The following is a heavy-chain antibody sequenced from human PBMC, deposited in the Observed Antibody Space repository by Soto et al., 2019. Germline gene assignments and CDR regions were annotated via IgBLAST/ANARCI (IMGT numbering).Heavy chain of an antibody. J-gene: IGHJ4*02. CDR1: GFTFSSYG. CDR3: ARDQQWLVRFNFDF. CDR2: IWYDGSNK. D-gene: IGHD6-19*01. V-gene: IGHV3-33*01. Sequence: QVQLVESGGGVVQPGNSLRLSCAASGFTFSSYGMHWVRQAPGKGLEWVAVIWYDGSNKYYADSVKGRFTISRDNSNNTLHLQMNSLRAQDTAVYYCARDQQWLVRFNFDFWGQGTLVTVSS.